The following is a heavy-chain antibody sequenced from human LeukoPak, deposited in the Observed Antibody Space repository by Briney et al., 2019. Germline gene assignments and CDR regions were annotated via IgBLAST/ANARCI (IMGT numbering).Heavy chain of an antibody. CDR1: GFAFSTYW. CDR3: ARHTSMAPYYYYGMDV. V-gene: IGHV3-66*04. CDR2: IYSGGST. D-gene: IGHD5-18*01. J-gene: IGHJ6*02. Sequence: GGSLRLSCAASGFAFSTYWMHWVRQAPGKGLEWVSVIYSGGSTYYADSVKGRFTISRDNSKNTLYLQMNSLRAEDTAVYYCARHTSMAPYYYYGMDVWGQGTTVTVSS.